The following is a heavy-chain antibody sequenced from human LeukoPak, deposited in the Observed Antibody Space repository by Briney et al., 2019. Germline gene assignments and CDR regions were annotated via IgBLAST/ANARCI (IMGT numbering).Heavy chain of an antibody. D-gene: IGHD2-15*01. Sequence: PGGSLRLSCAASGFTFSSDWMSWIRQPPGKGLEWSGSIYYSGSTYYNPSLKSRVTISVDTSKNQFSLKLSSVTAADTAVYYCAREDIVVVVAANWFDPWGQGTLVTVSS. CDR3: AREDIVVVVAANWFDP. CDR2: IYYSGST. V-gene: IGHV4-39*07. J-gene: IGHJ5*02. CDR1: GFTFSSDWM.